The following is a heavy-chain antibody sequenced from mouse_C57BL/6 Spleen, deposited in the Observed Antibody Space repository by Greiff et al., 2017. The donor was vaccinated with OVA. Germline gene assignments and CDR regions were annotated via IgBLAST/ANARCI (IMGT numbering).Heavy chain of an antibody. CDR1: GYAFSSSW. CDR3: AKGRYYYGSSHYAMDD. CDR2: IYPGDGDT. J-gene: IGHJ4*01. D-gene: IGHD1-1*01. Sequence: QVQLQQSGPELVKPGASVKISCKASGYAFSSSWMNWVKQRPGKGLEWIGRIYPGDGDTNYTGKFKGQATLTADKSSSTAYMQLSSLTSEDSAVYFCAKGRYYYGSSHYAMDDWGQGTSVTVSS. V-gene: IGHV1-82*01.